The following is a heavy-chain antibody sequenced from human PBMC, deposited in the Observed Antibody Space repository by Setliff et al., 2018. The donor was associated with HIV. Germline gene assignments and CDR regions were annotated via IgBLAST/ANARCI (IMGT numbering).Heavy chain of an antibody. J-gene: IGHJ5*02. D-gene: IGHD3-10*01. V-gene: IGHV4-30-2*01. Sequence: SGTLSLTCAVSGGSISGGGYSWSWIRQPPGQGLEWIGYIYHSGSTYYNPSLKSRVTISIDRSKNQFSRKLSSVTAADTAVYYCARSTYYYGSGKGSGWFDPWGQGTLVTVSS. CDR3: ARSTYYYGSGKGSGWFDP. CDR1: GGSISGGGYS. CDR2: IYHSGST.